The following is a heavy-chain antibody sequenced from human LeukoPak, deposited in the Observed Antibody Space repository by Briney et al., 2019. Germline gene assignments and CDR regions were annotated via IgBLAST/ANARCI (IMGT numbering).Heavy chain of an antibody. D-gene: IGHD6-19*01. Sequence: GGSLRLSCAASGFTFSSYATTWVRQAPGKGLEWVSIVSGSGNSTYYADSVKGRFTISRDNSKNTLYLQMNSLRAEDTAVYYCAKIVLSVAGTGVRYFDYWGQGTLVTVSS. CDR1: GFTFSSYA. J-gene: IGHJ4*02. V-gene: IGHV3-23*01. CDR2: VSGSGNST. CDR3: AKIVLSVAGTGVRYFDY.